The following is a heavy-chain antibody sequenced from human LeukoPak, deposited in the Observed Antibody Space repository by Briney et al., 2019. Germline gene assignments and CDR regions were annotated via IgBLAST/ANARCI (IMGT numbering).Heavy chain of an antibody. CDR1: GLTFTSYS. Sequence: GGSLRLSCAASGLTFTSYSMTWVRQAPGKELEWVSAISGSGGRTYYADSVKGRFTISRDNSKNTLYLQMNSLRAEDTAVYYCAGVVPVAIQLPAFDCWGQGTLVTVSS. CDR2: ISGSGGRT. CDR3: AGVVPVAIQLPAFDC. V-gene: IGHV3-23*01. D-gene: IGHD2-2*02. J-gene: IGHJ4*02.